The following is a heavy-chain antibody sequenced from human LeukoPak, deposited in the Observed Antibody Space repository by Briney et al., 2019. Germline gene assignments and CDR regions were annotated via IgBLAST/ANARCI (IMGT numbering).Heavy chain of an antibody. CDR3: ARESIGWFDY. CDR2: IWYDGSNN. CDR1: GFTFSSYG. J-gene: IGHJ4*02. Sequence: GGSLRLSRAASGFTFSSYGMHWVRQAPGKGLEWVAVIWYDGSNNYYADSVKGRFTISRDNSKNTLYLQMNSLRAEDAAVYYCARESIGWFDYWGQGTLVTVSS. V-gene: IGHV3-33*01. D-gene: IGHD6-19*01.